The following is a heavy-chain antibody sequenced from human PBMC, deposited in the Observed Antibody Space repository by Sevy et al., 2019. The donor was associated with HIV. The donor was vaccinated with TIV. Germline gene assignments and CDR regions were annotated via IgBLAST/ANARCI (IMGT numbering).Heavy chain of an antibody. CDR2: INPNSGST. CDR3: ATVFPYCSGGSCYSPYDAFDI. D-gene: IGHD2-15*01. CDR1: GYTFTGHY. J-gene: IGHJ3*02. V-gene: IGHV1-2*02. Sequence: ASVKVSCKASGYTFTGHYMHWMRQAPGQGLEWMGWINPNSGSTDYAQKFQGRVTLTRDTSISTAYLELSRLTSDDTAVYYCATVFPYCSGGSCYSPYDAFDIWGQGTMVTVSS.